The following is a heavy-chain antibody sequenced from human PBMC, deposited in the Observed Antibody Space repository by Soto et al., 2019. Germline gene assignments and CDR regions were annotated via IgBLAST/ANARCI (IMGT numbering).Heavy chain of an antibody. J-gene: IGHJ4*02. Sequence: SAPQSLPCTVAGGSIRSYYWSWIRQPPGKGLEWIGYIYYSGSTNYNPSLKSRVTISVDTSKNQFSLKLSSVTAADTAVYYCAREGALDGYNPIDYWGQGTLVTVS. CDR1: GGSIRSYY. CDR2: IYYSGST. D-gene: IGHD5-12*01. V-gene: IGHV4-59*01. CDR3: AREGALDGYNPIDY.